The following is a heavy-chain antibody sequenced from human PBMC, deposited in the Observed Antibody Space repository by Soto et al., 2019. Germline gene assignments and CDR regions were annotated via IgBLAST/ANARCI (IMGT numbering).Heavy chain of an antibody. D-gene: IGHD2-2*01. CDR1: GYTFSNYG. Sequence: ASVKGSSKTSGYTFSNYGITLVRQAPGQTLEWLGWISLYSDGTNYAQKFQGRVSMTTDTSTTTAYMELRSLRSDDTAVYYCARVVRGAEAWFGPWGQGTLVNVSS. J-gene: IGHJ5*02. V-gene: IGHV1-18*01. CDR2: ISLYSDGT. CDR3: ARVVRGAEAWFGP.